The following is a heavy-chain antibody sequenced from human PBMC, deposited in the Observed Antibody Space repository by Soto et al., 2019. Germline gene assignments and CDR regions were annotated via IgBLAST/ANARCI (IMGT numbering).Heavy chain of an antibody. D-gene: IGHD6-19*01. V-gene: IGHV4-34*01. CDR1: GGSFSGYY. J-gene: IGHJ4*02. CDR2: INHSGST. Sequence: ATLSLTCAVYGGSFSGYYWSWIRQPPGKGLEWIGEINHSGSTNYNPSLKSRVTISVDTSKNQFSLKLSSVTAADTAVYYCARGPGGRVRRGWVYWGQGTLVTVSS. CDR3: ARGPGGRVRRGWVY.